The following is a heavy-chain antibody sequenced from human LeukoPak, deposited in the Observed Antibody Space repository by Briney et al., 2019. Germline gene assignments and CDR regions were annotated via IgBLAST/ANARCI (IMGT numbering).Heavy chain of an antibody. CDR2: IIPIFGTA. V-gene: IGHV1-69*13. J-gene: IGHJ6*02. D-gene: IGHD3-22*01. CDR1: GGTFSSYA. Sequence: SVKVSCKASGGTFSSYAISWVRQAPGQGLEGMGGIIPIFGTANDAQKFQGRVTITADESTSTANTELTSSRAQDTGMDYCARVSGTYSYHSSGYPGPFYYYYAMDVWGQGTTVTVSS. CDR3: ARVSGTYSYHSSGYPGPFYYYYAMDV.